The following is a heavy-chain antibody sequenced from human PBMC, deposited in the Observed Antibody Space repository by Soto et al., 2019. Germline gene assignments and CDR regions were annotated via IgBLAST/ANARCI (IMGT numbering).Heavy chain of an antibody. V-gene: IGHV1-69*12. CDR2: IIPIFGTA. CDR3: ARHPGGRGYYYGMDV. CDR1: GGTFSSYD. D-gene: IGHD2-15*01. Sequence: QVQLVQSGTEVKKPGSSVRVSCNASGGTFSSYDISWMRQAPGQGLEWMGGIIPIFGTANYAQKFQGRVTITADESTSTAYMELSSLRSEDTAVYYCARHPGGRGYYYGMDVWGQGTTVTVSS. J-gene: IGHJ6*02.